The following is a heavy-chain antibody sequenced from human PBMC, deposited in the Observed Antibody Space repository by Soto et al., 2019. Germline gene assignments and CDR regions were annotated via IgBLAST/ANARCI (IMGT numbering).Heavy chain of an antibody. J-gene: IGHJ4*01. CDR2: IYIAGNT. Sequence: GGSLRLSCEVSGFTVSSNYVSWVRQVPGKGLEWVSVIYIAGNTYYADSVKGRFTLSRDTSKNTLYLQTNSLRAEDTAVYYCARCNDWDPCYFVYWGQGT. CDR1: GFTVSSNY. V-gene: IGHV3-66*01. D-gene: IGHD3-9*01. CDR3: ARCNDWDPCYFVY.